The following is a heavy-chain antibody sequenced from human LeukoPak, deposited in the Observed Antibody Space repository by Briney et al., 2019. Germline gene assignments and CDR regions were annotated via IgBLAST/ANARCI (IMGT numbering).Heavy chain of an antibody. D-gene: IGHD6-13*01. CDR2: IYSDGST. V-gene: IGHV3-53*01. CDR1: GFTFSSYG. CDR3: ARAETAAGSY. Sequence: PGGSLGLSCAASGFTFSSYGMHWVRQAPGRGLEWVSVIYSDGSTNYADSVKGRLTNSRDNTKNTVYLQMNNLRAEDTAVYYCARAETAAGSYWGQGTLVTVSS. J-gene: IGHJ4*02.